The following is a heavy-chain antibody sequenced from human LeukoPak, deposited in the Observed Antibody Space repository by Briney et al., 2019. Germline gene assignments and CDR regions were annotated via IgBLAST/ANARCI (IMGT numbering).Heavy chain of an antibody. CDR1: GYSISSGYY. Sequence: SETLSLTCAVSGYSISSGYYWGFIRQPPGKGREGIGNIYHSGSTYYNPSLKSRVTISVDTSKNQFSLKLSSVTAADTAVYYCAREVVATITYSDYWGQGTLVTVSS. V-gene: IGHV4-38-2*02. J-gene: IGHJ4*02. D-gene: IGHD5-12*01. CDR2: IYHSGST. CDR3: AREVVATITYSDY.